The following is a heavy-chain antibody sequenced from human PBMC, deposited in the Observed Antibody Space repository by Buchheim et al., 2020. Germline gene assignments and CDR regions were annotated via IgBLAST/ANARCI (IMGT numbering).Heavy chain of an antibody. V-gene: IGHV3-23*01. Sequence: EVQLLESGGVLVQPGGSLRLSCAASGFTFSSYAMSWVRQAPGKGLEWVSTLTGGGGSTYYADSVKGRFTISRVNSKNTLYLQMHSLRADDTAVYYCAKDAAFHGSGLVDYWGQGTL. CDR1: GFTFSSYA. J-gene: IGHJ4*02. CDR3: AKDAAFHGSGLVDY. CDR2: LTGGGGST. D-gene: IGHD3-10*01.